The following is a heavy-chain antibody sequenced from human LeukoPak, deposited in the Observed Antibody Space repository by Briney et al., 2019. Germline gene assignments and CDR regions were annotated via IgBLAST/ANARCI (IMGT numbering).Heavy chain of an antibody. CDR3: ASAYYDSSGYYRPDFDY. J-gene: IGHJ4*02. V-gene: IGHV1-18*01. CDR1: GYTFTSYG. CDR2: ISAYNGNT. Sequence: ASVKVSCKASGYTFTSYGISWVRQAPGQGLEWMGWISAYNGNTNYAQKFQGRVTITADKSTSTAYMELSSLRSEDTAVYYCASAYYDSSGYYRPDFDYWGQGTLVTVSS. D-gene: IGHD3-22*01.